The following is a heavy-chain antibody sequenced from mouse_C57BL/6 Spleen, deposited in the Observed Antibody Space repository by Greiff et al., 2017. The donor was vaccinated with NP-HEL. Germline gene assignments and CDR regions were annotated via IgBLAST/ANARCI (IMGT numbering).Heavy chain of an antibody. J-gene: IGHJ4*01. Sequence: VQLQQSGAELVKPGASVKLSCTASGFNIKDYYMHWVKQRTEQGLEWIGRIDPEDGETKYAPKFPGKAPITADPSSNTAYLQLSSLTSEDTAVYYCARSGIYGYYGDAMDYWGQGTSVTVSS. CDR3: ARSGIYGYYGDAMDY. CDR1: GFNIKDYY. V-gene: IGHV14-2*01. D-gene: IGHD2-3*01. CDR2: IDPEDGET.